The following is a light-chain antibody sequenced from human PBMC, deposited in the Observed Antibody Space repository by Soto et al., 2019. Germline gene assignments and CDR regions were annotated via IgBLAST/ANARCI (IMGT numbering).Light chain of an antibody. CDR3: QQRSNWPPN. J-gene: IGKJ4*01. V-gene: IGKV3-11*01. Sequence: EIVLTQSPATLSLSPGEIATLSCSASQSVSSFLAWYQQKPGQAPRLLIYDASNRATGIPARFSGSGSGTAFTLTISSLEPEDFAVYYCQQRSNWPPNFGGGTKVEIK. CDR1: QSVSSF. CDR2: DAS.